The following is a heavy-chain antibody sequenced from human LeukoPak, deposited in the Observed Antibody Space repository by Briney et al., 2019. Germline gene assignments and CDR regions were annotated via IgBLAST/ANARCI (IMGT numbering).Heavy chain of an antibody. CDR3: AREVHSSGSY. CDR2: ISGSGGST. J-gene: IGHJ4*02. D-gene: IGHD3-22*01. V-gene: IGHV3-23*01. Sequence: AGGSLRLSCAASGFTFSSYAMSWVRQAPGKGLEWVSAISGSGGSTYYADSVKGRFTISRDNSKNTLYLQMNSLRPEDTAVYYCAREVHSSGSYWGQGTLVTVSS. CDR1: GFTFSSYA.